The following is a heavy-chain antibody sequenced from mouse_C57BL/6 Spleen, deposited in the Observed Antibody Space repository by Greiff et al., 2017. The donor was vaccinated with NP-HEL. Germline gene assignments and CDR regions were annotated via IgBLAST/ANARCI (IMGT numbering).Heavy chain of an antibody. J-gene: IGHJ3*01. Sequence: DVMLVESGGDLVKPGGSLKLSCAASGFTFSSYGMSWVRQTPDKRLEWVATISSGGSYTYYPDSVKGRFTISRDNAKNTLYLQMSSLKSEDTAMYYCARPNDCDGAWFAYWGQGTLVTVSA. D-gene: IGHD2-4*01. CDR1: GFTFSSYG. CDR2: ISSGGSYT. CDR3: ARPNDCDGAWFAY. V-gene: IGHV5-6*02.